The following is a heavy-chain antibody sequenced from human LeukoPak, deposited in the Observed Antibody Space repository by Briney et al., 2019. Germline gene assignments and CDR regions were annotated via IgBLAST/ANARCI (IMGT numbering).Heavy chain of an antibody. CDR2: INHSGST. CDR3: ARGEPPPTIGHDY. CDR1: GGSISSHY. Sequence: PSETLSLTCTVSGGSISSHYWSWIRQPPGKGLEWIGEINHSGSTNYNPSLKSRVTISVDTSKNQFSLKLSSVTAADTAVYYCARGEPPPTIGHDYWGQGTLVTVSS. D-gene: IGHD1-14*01. J-gene: IGHJ4*02. V-gene: IGHV4-34*01.